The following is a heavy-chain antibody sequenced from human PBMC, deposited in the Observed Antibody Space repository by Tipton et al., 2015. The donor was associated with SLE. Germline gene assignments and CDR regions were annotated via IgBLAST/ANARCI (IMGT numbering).Heavy chain of an antibody. V-gene: IGHV4-34*01. CDR2: INQSGST. Sequence: TLSLTCAVFGGSFSTYHWSWIRQPPGKGLEWIGEINQSGSTNYNPSLKSRVTISRDTSEKQVSLKLTSVTAADTAVYYCAGDLDWNDTCIDLWGQGSLVTVSS. CDR3: AGDLDWNDTCIDL. J-gene: IGHJ4*02. D-gene: IGHD1-1*01. CDR1: GGSFSTYH.